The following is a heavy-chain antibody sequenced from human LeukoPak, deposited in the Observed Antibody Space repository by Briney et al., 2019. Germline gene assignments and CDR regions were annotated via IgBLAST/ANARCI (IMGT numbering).Heavy chain of an antibody. CDR2: IRTKAYGETT. J-gene: IGHJ3*02. Sequence: GGSLRLSCTASGFTFGDYPMSWFRQAPGKGLEWVTYIRTKAYGETTECAASVTGRFTISRDDSNSIAYLQMNSLKTEDTAIYYCTRAIRLSGDAFDIWGQGTMVTVSS. D-gene: IGHD3-10*01. CDR1: GFTFGDYP. V-gene: IGHV3-49*03. CDR3: TRAIRLSGDAFDI.